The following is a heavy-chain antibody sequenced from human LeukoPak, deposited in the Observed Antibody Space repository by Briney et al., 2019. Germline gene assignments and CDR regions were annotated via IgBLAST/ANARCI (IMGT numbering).Heavy chain of an antibody. CDR2: NIPIFVTS. D-gene: IGHD6-13*01. CDR3: ARGYSSSRFDY. J-gene: IGHJ4*02. CDR1: GATFSNYA. Sequence: SGRVSCNASGATFSNYAIRWLRQAPGQGLEWMGGNIPIFVTSNYEQKSQSRLTITTDKSTSTAYMELSSLRTEDTAVYYCARGYSSSRFDYWGQGTLVTVSS. V-gene: IGHV1-69*05.